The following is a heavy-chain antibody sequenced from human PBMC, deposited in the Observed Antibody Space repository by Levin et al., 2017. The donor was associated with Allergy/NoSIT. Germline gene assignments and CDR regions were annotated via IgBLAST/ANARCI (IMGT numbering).Heavy chain of an antibody. CDR1: GYTFISYA. J-gene: IGHJ4*02. V-gene: IGHV1-18*01. CDR3: ARTGTVGGMDY. CDR2: ISVHNGNT. D-gene: IGHD1-26*01. Sequence: ASVKVSCKASGYTFISYAFNWVRQAPGQGLEWMGWISVHNGNTNYEQKVQDRVTMTADTSTSTAHMELRSLRSDDTAVYYCARTGTVGGMDYWGQGTLVTVSS.